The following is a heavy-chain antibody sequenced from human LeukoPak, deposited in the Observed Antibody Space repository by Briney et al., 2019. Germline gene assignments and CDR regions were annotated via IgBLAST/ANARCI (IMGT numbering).Heavy chain of an antibody. J-gene: IGHJ4*02. CDR3: ARGLWSASGRYYLDH. D-gene: IGHD6-19*01. Sequence: EASVKVSCKASGYTFSNYAIHWVRQAPGQRLEWMGWVNCGNGHTKYSQKFQGRFTLTRDTSASTAYMELSSLRDEDTTVYYCARGLWSASGRYYLDHWGQGIVVTVSS. CDR2: VNCGNGHT. CDR1: GYTFSNYA. V-gene: IGHV1-3*01.